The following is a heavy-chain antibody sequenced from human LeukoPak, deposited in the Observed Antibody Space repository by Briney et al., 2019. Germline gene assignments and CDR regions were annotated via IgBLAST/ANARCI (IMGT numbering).Heavy chain of an antibody. CDR2: ISTSGNT. CDR3: ARRVGREQLIPYSLDY. Sequence: PSETLSLTCTVSGGSISGYYLNWIRQPPGKGLEWIGYISTSGNTNYNPSLKSRVTISVDTSRNQFSLRLSSVTSADTAVYYCARRVGREQLIPYSLDYWGQGTLVTVSS. J-gene: IGHJ4*02. CDR1: GGSISGYY. D-gene: IGHD6-13*01. V-gene: IGHV4-4*09.